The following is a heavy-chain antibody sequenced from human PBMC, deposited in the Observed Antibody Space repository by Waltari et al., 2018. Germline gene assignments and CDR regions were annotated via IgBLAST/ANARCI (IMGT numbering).Heavy chain of an antibody. Sequence: QVQLQESGPGLVKPSETLSLTCTVSGGSVRRGNYYWSWIRQPAGKPLEWIGRLYTSGNTNYNPSLKSPVSISVDASKNQVSLNMYSVTAADTAVYYCARLVNRLLFDQWGQGTLVTVSS. CDR2: LYTSGNT. V-gene: IGHV4-61*02. CDR3: ARLVNRLLFDQ. CDR1: GGSVRRGNYY. D-gene: IGHD6-25*01. J-gene: IGHJ4*02.